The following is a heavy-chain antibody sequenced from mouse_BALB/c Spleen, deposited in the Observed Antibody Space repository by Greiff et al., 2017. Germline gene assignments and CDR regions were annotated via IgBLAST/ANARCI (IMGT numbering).Heavy chain of an antibody. J-gene: IGHJ2*01. CDR1: GYTFTSYW. CDR3: TRGATAHFDY. D-gene: IGHD1-2*01. CDR2: IYPSDSYT. V-gene: IGHV1-69*02. Sequence: QVHVKQPGAELVRPGASVKLSCKASGYTFTSYWINWVKQRPGQGLEWIGNIYPSDSYTNYNQKFKDKATLTVDKSSSTAYMQLSSPTSEDSAVYYCTRGATAHFDYWGQGTTLTVSS.